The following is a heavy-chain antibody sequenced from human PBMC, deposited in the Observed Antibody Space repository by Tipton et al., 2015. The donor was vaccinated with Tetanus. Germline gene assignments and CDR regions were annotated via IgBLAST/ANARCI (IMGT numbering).Heavy chain of an antibody. CDR1: GASFSDYY. J-gene: IGHJ4*02. CDR3: ARHLTYTYTSRYFDY. V-gene: IGHV4-34*01. CDR2: ISYSGST. Sequence: TLSLTCAVYGASFSDYYWSWIRQAPGKGLEWIGTISYSGSTSYSPSLKSRATMSVDTSRNQFSLNLTSVTAADTAVYYCARHLTYTYTSRYFDYWGLGTLVTVSS. D-gene: IGHD5-18*01.